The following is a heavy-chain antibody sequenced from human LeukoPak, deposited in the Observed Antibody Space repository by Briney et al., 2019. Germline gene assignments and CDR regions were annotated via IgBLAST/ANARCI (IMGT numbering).Heavy chain of an antibody. V-gene: IGHV4-38-2*01. CDR1: GYSISSGYY. CDR3: ARHVSGAGICYGFDY. D-gene: IGHD2-21*01. J-gene: IGHJ4*01. Sequence: SETLSLTCAVSGYSISSGYYWGWIRQPPGKGLEWIGSIFHSGSSYYNPSLKSRVTISVDTSRNQFSLKLTSVTAADTAVYYCARHVSGAGICYGFDYWGQGTLLTVSS. CDR2: IFHSGSS.